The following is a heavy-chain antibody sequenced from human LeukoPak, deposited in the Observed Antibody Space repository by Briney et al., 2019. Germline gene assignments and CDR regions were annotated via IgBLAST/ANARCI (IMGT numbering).Heavy chain of an antibody. CDR2: INSDGSST. Sequence: GGSLRLSCAASGFTFSSSWMHWVRQPPGKGLVWVSRINSDGSSTTYADSVKGRFTISRDNAKNTLYLHMNSLRAEDTAVYYCAKPGFCVDDICSKGYFDLWGRGTLVTVSS. CDR1: GFTFSSSW. D-gene: IGHD2-21*01. CDR3: AKPGFCVDDICSKGYFDL. V-gene: IGHV3-74*01. J-gene: IGHJ2*01.